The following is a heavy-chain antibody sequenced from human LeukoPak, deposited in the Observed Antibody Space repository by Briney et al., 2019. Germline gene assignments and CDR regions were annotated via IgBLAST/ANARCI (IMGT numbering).Heavy chain of an antibody. V-gene: IGHV4-34*01. D-gene: IGHD5-18*01. CDR1: GGSFSDYY. CDR2: INHSGST. Sequence: PSETLSLTCAVYGGSFSDYYWSWVRQPPGKGLEWIGEINHSGSTDYSPSLKGRVTISVDTSKNQFSLKLSSVTAADTAVYDCARGRQLHYWSQGTLVTVS. J-gene: IGHJ4*02. CDR3: ARGRQLHY.